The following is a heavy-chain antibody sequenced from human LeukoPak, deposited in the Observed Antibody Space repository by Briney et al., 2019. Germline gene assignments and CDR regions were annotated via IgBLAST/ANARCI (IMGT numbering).Heavy chain of an antibody. CDR1: GFTFSDYH. CDR3: ARGSLYAFGI. J-gene: IGHJ3*02. V-gene: IGHV3-11*01. CDR2: SSSSGSSI. Sequence: GGSLRLSCAASGFTFSDYHMSWIRQAPGKGLEWVSYSSSSGSSIYYADSVRGRFTISRDNAKNSLHLQMNSLRAEDTAVYYCARGSLYAFGIWGQGTAVTVSS.